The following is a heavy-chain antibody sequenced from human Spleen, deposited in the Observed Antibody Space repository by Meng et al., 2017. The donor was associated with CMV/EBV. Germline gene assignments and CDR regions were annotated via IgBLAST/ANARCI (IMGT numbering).Heavy chain of an antibody. D-gene: IGHD6-13*01. CDR3: AKDGSTWYALYYFDN. CDR2: ISSSSSYI. V-gene: IGHV3-21*04. J-gene: IGHJ4*02. CDR1: GFTFSSYS. Sequence: GGSLRLSCAASGFTFSSYSMNWVRQAPGKGLEWVSSISSSSSYIYYADSVKGRFTISRDNSKNTLYLQMNSLTDEDTAVYYCAKDGSTWYALYYFDNWGQGTPVTVSS.